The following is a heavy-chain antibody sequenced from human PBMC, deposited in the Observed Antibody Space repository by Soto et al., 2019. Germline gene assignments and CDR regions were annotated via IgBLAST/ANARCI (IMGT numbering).Heavy chain of an antibody. J-gene: IGHJ1*01. D-gene: IGHD1-26*01. CDR1: GFTVSRSY. CDR3: AINSGRVWAVYFQH. Sequence: EVQLVESGGDLVQPGGSLRLSCAASGFTVSRSYMSWVRQAPGKGLEWVSTVYSDDSTYYADSVKGRFSISRDNSDNTLYLQMHRLRAEGTAVYDCAINSGRVWAVYFQHWGQGTMVTVSS. CDR2: VYSDDST. V-gene: IGHV3-66*01.